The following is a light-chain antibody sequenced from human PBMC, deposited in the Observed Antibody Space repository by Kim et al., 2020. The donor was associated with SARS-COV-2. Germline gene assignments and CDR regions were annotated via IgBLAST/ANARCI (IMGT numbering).Light chain of an antibody. Sequence: DIQMTQSPSSLSASVGDRVTITCQASQDIRNYLNWYQQKAGKAPKLLIYDASNLETGVPSRLSGSGSGTDFTFTISSLQPEDIATYYCQQYDIPPYTFGQGTNLEI. CDR3: QQYDIPPYT. V-gene: IGKV1-33*01. CDR1: QDIRNY. J-gene: IGKJ2*01. CDR2: DAS.